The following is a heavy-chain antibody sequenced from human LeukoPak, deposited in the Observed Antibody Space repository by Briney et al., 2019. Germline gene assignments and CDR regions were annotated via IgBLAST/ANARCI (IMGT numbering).Heavy chain of an antibody. D-gene: IGHD3-16*02. CDR3: ARHGGRSRLGELSSPDY. CDR1: GGSISSSIYS. CDR2: IYYSGST. V-gene: IGHV4-39*01. Sequence: SETLSLTCTVSGGSISSSIYSWGWIRQPPGKGLEWIGSIYYSGSTYYNPSLKSRVTISLETSKNQSPLKLSSVPARDRAVFDCARHGGRSRLGELSSPDYWGQGTLVTVSS. J-gene: IGHJ4*02.